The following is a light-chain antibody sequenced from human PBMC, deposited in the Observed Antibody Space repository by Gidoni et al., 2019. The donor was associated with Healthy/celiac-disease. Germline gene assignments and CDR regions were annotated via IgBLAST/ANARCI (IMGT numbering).Light chain of an antibody. CDR1: QDISNY. V-gene: IGKV1-33*01. Sequence: DIQMTQSPSSLSASVGDRVTITCQASQDISNYLNWYQQKPGKAPKLLIYDASNLETGVPSRFSGSGSGTDFTFTISSLQPEDIATYYGQQYDKGLTFGGGTKVEIK. CDR2: DAS. J-gene: IGKJ4*01. CDR3: QQYDKGLT.